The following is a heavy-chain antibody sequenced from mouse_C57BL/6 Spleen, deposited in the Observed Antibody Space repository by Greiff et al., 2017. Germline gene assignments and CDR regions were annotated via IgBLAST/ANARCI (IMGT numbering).Heavy chain of an antibody. J-gene: IGHJ3*01. CDR1: GYSFTGYY. D-gene: IGHD2-4*01. CDR3: ARFQDGDYDRGAWFAY. CDR2: INPSTGGT. Sequence: EVQRVESGPELVKPGASVKISCQASGYSFTGYYMNWVKQSPEKSLEWIGEINPSTGGTTYNQKFKAKATLNVDKSSSTAYMQLKSLTSEDSAVYYCARFQDGDYDRGAWFAYWGQGTLVTVSA. V-gene: IGHV1-42*01.